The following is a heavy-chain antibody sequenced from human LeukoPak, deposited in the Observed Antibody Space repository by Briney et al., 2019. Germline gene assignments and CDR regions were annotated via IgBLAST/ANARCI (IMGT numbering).Heavy chain of an antibody. J-gene: IGHJ4*02. CDR3: ARRSGSYYFDY. V-gene: IGHV4-39*01. CDR2: IYYSGST. CDR1: GGSISSGSYY. Sequence: SETLSLTYTVSGGSISSGSYYWGWIRQPPGKGLEWIGSIYYSGSTYYNPSLKSRVTISVDTSKNQFSLKLSSVTAADTAVYYCARRSGSYYFDYWGQGTLVTVSS. D-gene: IGHD3-3*01.